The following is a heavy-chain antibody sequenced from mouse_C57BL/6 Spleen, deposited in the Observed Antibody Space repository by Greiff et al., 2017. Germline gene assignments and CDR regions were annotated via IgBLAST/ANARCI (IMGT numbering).Heavy chain of an antibody. CDR3: ARRQVRLQSYAMDY. Sequence: VQLQQPGAELVKPGASVKMSCKASGYTFTSYWITWVKQRPGQALEWIGDIYPGSGSTNYNEKFKSKATLTVDTSSSTAYMQLSSLTSEDSAVYYCARRQVRLQSYAMDYWGQGTSVTVSS. CDR2: IYPGSGST. J-gene: IGHJ4*01. CDR1: GYTFTSYW. V-gene: IGHV1-55*01. D-gene: IGHD3-2*02.